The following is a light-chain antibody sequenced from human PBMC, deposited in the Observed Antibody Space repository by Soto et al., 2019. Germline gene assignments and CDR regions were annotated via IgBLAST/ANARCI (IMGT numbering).Light chain of an antibody. J-gene: IGKJ5*01. CDR2: GAS. V-gene: IGKV3-15*01. CDR1: QSVSSN. Sequence: EIVMTQSPATLSVSPGERATLSCRASQSVSSNLAWYQQKPDQAPRLLIYGASSRATGIPVRFSGSGSGTEFTLTISSLQSEDFAVYYCQQYNNWPLTFGQGTRLEIK. CDR3: QQYNNWPLT.